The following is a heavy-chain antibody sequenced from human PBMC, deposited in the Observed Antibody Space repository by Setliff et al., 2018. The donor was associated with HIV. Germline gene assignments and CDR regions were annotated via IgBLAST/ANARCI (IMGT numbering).Heavy chain of an antibody. Sequence: ASVKVSCKASGYTFTDYGINWVRQAPGQGLEWMGWINTNNGNPMYAQGFTGRFVFSSDTSVRTAYLQIVGLKTEDTALYYCARDRYGASFDSWGQGTLVTVSS. J-gene: IGHJ4*02. D-gene: IGHD3-16*02. CDR2: INTNNGNP. CDR1: GYTFTDYG. CDR3: ARDRYGASFDS. V-gene: IGHV7-4-1*01.